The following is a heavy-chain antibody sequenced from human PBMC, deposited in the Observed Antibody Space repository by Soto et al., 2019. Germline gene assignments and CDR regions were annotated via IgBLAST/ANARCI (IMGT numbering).Heavy chain of an antibody. CDR2: ISYDGSNK. CDR1: GFTFSSYG. Sequence: GGSLRLSCAASGFTFSSYGMHWVRQAPGKGLEWVAVISYDGSNKYYADSVKGRFTISRDNSKNTLYLQMNSLRAEDTAVYYCAKVGVSAVGTYLDYWGQGILVTVSS. J-gene: IGHJ4*02. V-gene: IGHV3-30*18. D-gene: IGHD6-13*01. CDR3: AKVGVSAVGTYLDY.